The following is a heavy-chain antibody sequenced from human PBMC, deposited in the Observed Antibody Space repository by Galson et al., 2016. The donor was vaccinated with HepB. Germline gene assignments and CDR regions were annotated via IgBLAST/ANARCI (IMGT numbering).Heavy chain of an antibody. V-gene: IGHV3-23*01. Sequence: GLEWVSGMTARGRDIYYPDSVKGRFSISRDDSTNTLYLQMDRLRAEDTAVYYCTKDRDSGWRYWYFDLWGRGTRVTVSS. D-gene: IGHD6-19*01. J-gene: IGHJ2*01. CDR2: MTARGRDI. CDR3: TKDRDSGWRYWYFDL.